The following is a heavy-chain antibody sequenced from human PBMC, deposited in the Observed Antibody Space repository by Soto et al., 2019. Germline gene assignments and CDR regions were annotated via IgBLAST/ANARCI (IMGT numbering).Heavy chain of an antibody. CDR3: VKDHGTAMVRGGLDS. CDR2: NDDTGGYT. CDR1: GFTFSRFA. Sequence: EVQLEESGGNLVQPGGSLRLSCSASGFTFSRFAMHWVRQAPGKGLEYISSNDDTGGYTPYADSVKGRFTISRDNSKNTLYLQMSRLRPEDTAVYYFVKDHGTAMVRGGLDSWGQGALVTVSS. V-gene: IGHV3-64D*06. D-gene: IGHD3-10*01. J-gene: IGHJ4*02.